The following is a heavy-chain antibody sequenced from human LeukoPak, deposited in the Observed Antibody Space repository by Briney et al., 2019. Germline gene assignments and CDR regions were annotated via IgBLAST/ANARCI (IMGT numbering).Heavy chain of an antibody. CDR2: LYTGGST. V-gene: IGHV3-53*01. D-gene: IGHD2-21*02. J-gene: IGHJ4*02. Sequence: GGSLRLSCAASGLIVSNNYISWVRQAPGKGLEWVSVLYTGGSTYYADSVKGRFTISRDNSKNTLYLQMNSLRAEDTAVYYCAKDWGAYCGGDCYGFDYWGQGTLVTVSS. CDR1: GLIVSNNY. CDR3: AKDWGAYCGGDCYGFDY.